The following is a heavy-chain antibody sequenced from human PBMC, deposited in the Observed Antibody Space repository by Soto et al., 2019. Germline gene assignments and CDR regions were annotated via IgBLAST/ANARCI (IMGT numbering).Heavy chain of an antibody. J-gene: IGHJ4*02. V-gene: IGHV3-15*07. CDR1: GFTFSNAW. CDR3: TTGDSSGWYWDRLLGY. Sequence: EVQLVESGGGLVQPGGSLRLSCAASGFTFSNAWMNWVRQAPGKGLEWVGRIKSKTDGGTTDYAAPVKGRFTISRDDSKNTLYLQMNSLKTEDTAVYYCTTGDSSGWYWDRLLGYWGQGTLVTVSS. D-gene: IGHD6-19*01. CDR2: IKSKTDGGTT.